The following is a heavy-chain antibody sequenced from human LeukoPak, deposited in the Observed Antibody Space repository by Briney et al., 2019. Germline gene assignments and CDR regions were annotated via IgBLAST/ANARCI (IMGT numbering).Heavy chain of an antibody. CDR2: INHSGST. Sequence: ASETLSLTCAVYGGSFSGYYWSWIRQPPGKGLEWIGEINHSGSTNYNPSLKSRVTMSVDTSKNQFSLKLSSVTAADTAVYYCARAFSGSYYGWFDYWGQGTLVTVSS. J-gene: IGHJ4*02. CDR1: GGSFSGYY. V-gene: IGHV4-34*01. D-gene: IGHD1-26*01. CDR3: ARAFSGSYYGWFDY.